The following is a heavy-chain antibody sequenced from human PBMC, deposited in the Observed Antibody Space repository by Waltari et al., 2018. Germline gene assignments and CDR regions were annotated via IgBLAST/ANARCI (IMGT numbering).Heavy chain of an antibody. V-gene: IGHV4-59*11. CDR2: IYYSGST. CDR3: ARAMVAAIGGFDY. CDR1: GYSISSHY. J-gene: IGHJ4*02. D-gene: IGHD2-15*01. Sequence: QVQLQESGPGLVKPSETLSLTCAVSGYSISSHYWSWIRQPPGKGLEWIGYIYYSGSTNYNPSLKSRVTISVDTSKNQFSLKLSSVTAADTAVYYCARAMVAAIGGFDYWGQGTLVTVSS.